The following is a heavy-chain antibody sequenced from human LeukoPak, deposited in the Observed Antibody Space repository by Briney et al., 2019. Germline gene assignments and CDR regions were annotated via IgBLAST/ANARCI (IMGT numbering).Heavy chain of an antibody. CDR1: GFTFSSYE. Sequence: PGGSLRLSRAASGFTFSSYEMNWVRQGPGNGLEGVSYISSSGSTIYYADSVKGRFTISRDNAKNSLYLQMNSLRAEDTAVYYCARGSTTGTFDYWGQGTLVTVSS. J-gene: IGHJ4*02. CDR3: ARGSTTGTFDY. V-gene: IGHV3-48*03. CDR2: ISSSGSTI. D-gene: IGHD1-1*01.